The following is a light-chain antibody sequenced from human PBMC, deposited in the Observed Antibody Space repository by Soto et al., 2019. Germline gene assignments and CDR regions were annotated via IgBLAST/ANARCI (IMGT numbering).Light chain of an antibody. CDR3: QQYNNWPPWT. V-gene: IGKV3-15*01. J-gene: IGKJ1*01. CDR2: GAS. CDR1: QSVSSN. Sequence: EIVMTQSPATLSLSPGQRATLSCRASQSVSSNLAWYQQILGQAPRLLISGASTRATGIPARFTGSGSGTEFTLTISSLQSEDFAVYYCQQYNNWPPWTFGQGTKVDI.